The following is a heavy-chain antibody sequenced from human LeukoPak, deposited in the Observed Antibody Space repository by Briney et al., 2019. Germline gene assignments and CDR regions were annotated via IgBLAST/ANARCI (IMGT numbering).Heavy chain of an antibody. D-gene: IGHD2-2*01. V-gene: IGHV1-18*01. J-gene: IGHJ6*03. CDR2: ISAYNGNT. Sequence: ASVKVSCKASGYTFTSYGISWVRQAPGQGLEWMGWISAYNGNTNYEQKLQGRVTMTTDTSTSTAYMELRSLRSDDAAVYYCARVSTASDIVVAPAAMPRRYYYYYMDVWGKGTTVTISS. CDR3: ARVSTASDIVVAPAAMPRRYYYYYMDV. CDR1: GYTFTSYG.